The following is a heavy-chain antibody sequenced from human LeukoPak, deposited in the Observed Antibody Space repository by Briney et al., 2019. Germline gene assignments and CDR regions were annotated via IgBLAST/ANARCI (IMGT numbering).Heavy chain of an antibody. Sequence: GGSLRLSCAASGFTFSSYGMNWVRQAPGKGLEWISYISSRCSTIYYADSVKGRFTISRDNATNSLSLQMNSLRDEDTAVYYCARGCSGGSCFGDFDYWGQGTLGTVSS. CDR3: ARGCSGGSCFGDFDY. CDR1: GFTFSSYG. V-gene: IGHV3-48*02. CDR2: ISSRCSTI. J-gene: IGHJ4*02. D-gene: IGHD2-15*01.